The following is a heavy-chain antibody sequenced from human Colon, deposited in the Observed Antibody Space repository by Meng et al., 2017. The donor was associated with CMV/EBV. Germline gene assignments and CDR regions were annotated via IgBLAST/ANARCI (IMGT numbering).Heavy chain of an antibody. V-gene: IGHV1-2*02. J-gene: IGHJ5*02. CDR3: ARDTGGHFSAGRTYGNWFYP. CDR2: NNPKNGDT. Sequence: GAEMKKPRHVVKVSCKRSGYTSTGDSIHWVRQAPGQGLGWMGWNNPKNGDTVYVQKFQGRVTMYRSTSINTLYMELSRLRSNDTAVYFCARDTGGHFSAGRTYGNWFYPWGQGTLVTVSS. D-gene: IGHD2-15*01. CDR1: GYTSTGDS.